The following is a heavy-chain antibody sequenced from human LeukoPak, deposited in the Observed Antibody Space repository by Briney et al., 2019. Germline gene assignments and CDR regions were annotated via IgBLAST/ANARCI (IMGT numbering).Heavy chain of an antibody. V-gene: IGHV4-59*12. J-gene: IGHJ5*02. Sequence: PSETLSLTCSVSGGSLSSYYWSWIRQPPGKGLECIGYIHYSGSTNYNPSLKSRVTISLDTSKNQFSLKLSSVTAAHTAVYYCARDQAYCSSTSCYNWFDPWGQGTLVTVSS. CDR2: IHYSGST. D-gene: IGHD2-2*01. CDR1: GGSLSSYY. CDR3: ARDQAYCSSTSCYNWFDP.